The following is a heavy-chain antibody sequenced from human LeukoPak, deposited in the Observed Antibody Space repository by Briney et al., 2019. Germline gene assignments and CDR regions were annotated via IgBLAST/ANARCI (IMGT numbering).Heavy chain of an antibody. J-gene: IGHJ3*02. Sequence: GGSLRLSCAASGFTFSDHYMDWVRQAPGKGLEWVGRTRNKANSYTTEYAASVKGRFTISRDDSKNSLYLQMNSLKTEDTAVYYCAILTYYYDSSGYLHDSFDIWGQGTMVTVSS. V-gene: IGHV3-72*01. CDR3: AILTYYYDSSGYLHDSFDI. CDR2: TRNKANSYTT. D-gene: IGHD3-22*01. CDR1: GFTFSDHY.